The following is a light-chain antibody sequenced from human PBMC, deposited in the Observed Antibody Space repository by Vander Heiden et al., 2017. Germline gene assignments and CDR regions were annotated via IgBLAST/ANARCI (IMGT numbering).Light chain of an antibody. CDR1: TGTVTSDFF. V-gene: IGLV7-43*01. Sequence: TVVTQEPSLTVSPGGTVTLTCASNTGTVTSDFFPSWFQQKPGQTPTLLIYSSTYKHAWTPARFSGSLRGGKAALTLSAVLPEDEADYFCLLYSTGVWVFGGGTKLTVL. CDR2: SST. J-gene: IGLJ3*02. CDR3: LLYSTGVWV.